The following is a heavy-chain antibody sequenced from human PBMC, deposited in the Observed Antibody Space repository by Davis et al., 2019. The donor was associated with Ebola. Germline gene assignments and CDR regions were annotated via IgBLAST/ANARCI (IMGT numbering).Heavy chain of an antibody. CDR1: GFTFSSYA. V-gene: IGHV3-23*01. D-gene: IGHD2-21*01. CDR2: ISGSGGST. CDR3: AKVKYCGGDCYLYYFDY. Sequence: PGGSLRLSCAAYGFTFSSYAMSRVRQAPGKGLEWVSAISGSGGSTYYADSVKGWFTISRDNSKNTLYLQMNSLRADDTAVYYCAKVKYCGGDCYLYYFDYWGQGTLVTVSS. J-gene: IGHJ4*02.